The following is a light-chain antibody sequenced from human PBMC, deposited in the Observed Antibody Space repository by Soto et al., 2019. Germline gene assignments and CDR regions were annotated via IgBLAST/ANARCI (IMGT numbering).Light chain of an antibody. J-gene: IGKJ5*01. CDR2: GAS. CDR1: QSISSY. V-gene: IGKV1-39*01. CDR3: EQNYSTPIA. Sequence: DIQMTQSPSSLSASVGDRVTITCRASQSISSYLNWYQQKPGKAPKLLIYGASSLQSGVPSRFSGSGSGADLTLTISTLQTEEFATYYCEQNYSTPIAFGQGARLEIK.